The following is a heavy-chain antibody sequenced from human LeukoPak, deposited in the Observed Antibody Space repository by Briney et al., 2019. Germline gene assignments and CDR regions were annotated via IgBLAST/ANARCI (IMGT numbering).Heavy chain of an antibody. CDR3: AREGRDYDSLDY. CDR1: GGTFSSYA. Sequence: ASVKVSCKASGGTFSSYAISWVRQAPGQGLEWMGWISAYNGNTNYAQKLQGRVTMTTDTSTSTAYMELRSLRSDDTAVYYCAREGRDYDSLDYWGQGTLVTVSS. V-gene: IGHV1-18*01. D-gene: IGHD3-22*01. J-gene: IGHJ4*02. CDR2: ISAYNGNT.